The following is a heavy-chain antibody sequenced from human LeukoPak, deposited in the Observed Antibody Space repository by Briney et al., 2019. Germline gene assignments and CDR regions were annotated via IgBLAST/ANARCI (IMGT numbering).Heavy chain of an antibody. CDR3: AKAPLGYYFDY. CDR2: ISWNSGSI. J-gene: IGHJ4*02. CDR1: GLTFDDYA. V-gene: IGHV3-9*01. Sequence: GGSLRLSCAASGLTFDDYAMHWVRQAPGKGLEWVSGISWNSGSIGYADSVKGRFTISRDNAKNSLYLQMNSLRAEDTALYYCAKAPLGYYFDYWGQGTLVIVSS.